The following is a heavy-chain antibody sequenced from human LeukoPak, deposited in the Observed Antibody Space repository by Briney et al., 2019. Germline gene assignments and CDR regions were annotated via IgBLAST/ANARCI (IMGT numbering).Heavy chain of an antibody. CDR2: IKQDGSAE. V-gene: IGHV3-7*01. CDR1: GFTISNYW. CDR3: ARDLFDY. J-gene: IGHJ4*02. Sequence: GGSLRLSCAVSGFTISNYWMSWVRQAPGKGLEWVATIKQDGSAEFYVDSVKGRFTISRDSAKNSLYLQMNSMRDDDTAVYYCARDLFDYWGQGTLVTVSS.